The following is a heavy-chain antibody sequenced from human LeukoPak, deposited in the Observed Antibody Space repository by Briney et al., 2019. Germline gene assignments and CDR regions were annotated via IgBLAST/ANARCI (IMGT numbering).Heavy chain of an antibody. CDR3: ARDAAHSSGWLLRYLDY. Sequence: GASVKVSCKASGYTFTSYGISWVRQAPGQGLEWMGWISAYNGNTNYAQKLQGRVTMTTDTSTSTAYMELRSLRSDDTAVYYCARDAAHSSGWLLRYLDYWGQGTLVTVSS. D-gene: IGHD6-19*01. CDR1: GYTFTSYG. J-gene: IGHJ4*02. CDR2: ISAYNGNT. V-gene: IGHV1-18*01.